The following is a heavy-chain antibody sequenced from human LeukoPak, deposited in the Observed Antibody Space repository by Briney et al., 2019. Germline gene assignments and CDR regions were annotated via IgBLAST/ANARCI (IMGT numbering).Heavy chain of an antibody. V-gene: IGHV4-34*01. Sequence: PSETLSLTCAVYGGSFSGYYWSWIRQPPGKGLEWIGEINHSGSTNYNPSLKSRVTISVDTSKNQFYLKLSCVTAADTAVYYCASGSGKERYFDWLLTDYYYYYMDVWGKGTTVTVSS. CDR1: GGSFSGYY. J-gene: IGHJ6*03. CDR2: INHSGST. D-gene: IGHD3-9*01. CDR3: ASGSGKERYFDWLLTDYYYYYMDV.